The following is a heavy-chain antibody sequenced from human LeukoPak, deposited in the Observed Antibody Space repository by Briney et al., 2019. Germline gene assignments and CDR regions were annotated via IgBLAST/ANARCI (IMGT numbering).Heavy chain of an antibody. CDR3: ARHRSGDLSFFDY. CDR1: GASISSYY. J-gene: IGHJ4*02. V-gene: IGHV4-59*08. Sequence: PSETLPLTCTVSGASISSYYWSWIRQPPGKGLEWIGYIYYSGSTNYNPSLKSRVTISVDTSKNQFSLKLSSVTAADTAVHYCARHRSGDLSFFDYWGQGALVIVSS. D-gene: IGHD4-17*01. CDR2: IYYSGST.